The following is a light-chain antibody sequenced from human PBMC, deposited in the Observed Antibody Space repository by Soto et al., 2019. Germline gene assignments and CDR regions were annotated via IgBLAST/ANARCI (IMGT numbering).Light chain of an antibody. J-gene: IGKJ2*01. Sequence: DIQMTQSPSTLSASVGDRVTITCRASQSITNWLAWYQHKPGKAPRLLIYMASSLESGVPSRFSGSGAETEFTLTISSLQPDEFATYYCLQYNFYPYTFGQGTKLEIK. CDR1: QSITNW. CDR2: MAS. CDR3: LQYNFYPYT. V-gene: IGKV1-5*03.